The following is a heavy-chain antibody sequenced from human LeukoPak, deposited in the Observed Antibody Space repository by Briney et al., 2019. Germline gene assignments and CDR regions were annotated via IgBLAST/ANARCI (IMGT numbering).Heavy chain of an antibody. D-gene: IGHD3-22*01. CDR2: IWYDGSNK. J-gene: IGHJ4*02. V-gene: IGHV3-33*08. CDR3: ARDQGYDSSGPDY. Sequence: GGSLRLSCAASGFTFSSYSMNWVRQAPGKGLEWVAVIWYDGSNKYYADSVKGRFTISRDNSKNTLYLQMNSLRAEDTAVYYCARDQGYDSSGPDYWGQGTLVTVSS. CDR1: GFTFSSYS.